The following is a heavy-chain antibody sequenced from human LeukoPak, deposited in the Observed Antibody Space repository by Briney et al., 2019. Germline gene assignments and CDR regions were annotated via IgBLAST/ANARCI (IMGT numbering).Heavy chain of an antibody. CDR1: RGTFGSYG. D-gene: IGHD1-26*01. CDR2: IMPVLGFT. V-gene: IGHV1-69*04. J-gene: IGHJ4*02. CDR3: ARFASGSYYDS. Sequence: GASVKVSCKASRGTFGSYGISGVRQAPGQGLEWMGRIMPVLGFTNYAQKFQGRLTITADSSTTTAYLELSSLRSDDTAVYYCARFASGSYYDSWGQGTLVTVSS.